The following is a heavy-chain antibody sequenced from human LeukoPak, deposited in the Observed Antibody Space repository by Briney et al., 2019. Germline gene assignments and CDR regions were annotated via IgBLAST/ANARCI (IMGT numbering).Heavy chain of an antibody. CDR1: GFTFSSYE. J-gene: IGHJ6*03. Sequence: GGSLRLSCAASGFTFSSYEMNWVRQAPGKGLEWVSYISSSGSTIYYAGSVKGRLTISRDNSKNTLYLQMNSLRAEDTAVYYCAKPGYDPPYYYYYMDVWGKGTTVTISS. V-gene: IGHV3-48*03. CDR2: ISSSGSTI. CDR3: AKPGYDPPYYYYYMDV. D-gene: IGHD5-12*01.